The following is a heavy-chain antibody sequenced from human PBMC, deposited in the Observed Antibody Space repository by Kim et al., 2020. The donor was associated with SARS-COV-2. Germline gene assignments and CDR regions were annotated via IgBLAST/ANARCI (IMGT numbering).Heavy chain of an antibody. CDR1: GGSISSYY. D-gene: IGHD4-17*01. CDR2: IYYSGST. Sequence: SETLSLTCTVSGGSISSYYWSWIRQPPGKGLEWIGYIYYSGSTNYNPSLKSRVTISVDTSKNQFSLKLSSVTAADTAVYYCARHRWVTSDAFDIWGQGTMVTVSS. CDR3: ARHRWVTSDAFDI. V-gene: IGHV4-59*08. J-gene: IGHJ3*02.